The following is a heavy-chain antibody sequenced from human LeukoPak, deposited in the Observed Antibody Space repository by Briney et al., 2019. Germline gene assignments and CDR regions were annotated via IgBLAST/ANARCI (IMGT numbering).Heavy chain of an antibody. CDR2: IKQDGSEK. J-gene: IGHJ4*02. V-gene: IGHV3-7*01. CDR3: ARAQADCYDSSGSDY. CDR1: GFTFSSYW. Sequence: PGGSLRLSCAASGFTFSSYWMSWVRQAPGKGLEWVANIKQDGSEKYYVDSVKGRFTISRDNAKNSLYLQMNSLRAEDTAVYYCARAQADCYDSSGSDYWGQGTLVTVSS. D-gene: IGHD3-22*01.